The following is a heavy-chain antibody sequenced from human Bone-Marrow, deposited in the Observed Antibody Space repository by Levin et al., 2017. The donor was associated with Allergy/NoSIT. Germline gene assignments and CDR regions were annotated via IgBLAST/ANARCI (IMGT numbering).Heavy chain of an antibody. J-gene: IGHJ5*02. CDR3: ARAQAPYYGSGSYPYNWFDP. Sequence: SVKVSCKASGGTFSSYAISWVRQAPGQGLEWMGGIIPIFGTANYAQKFQGRVTITADESTSTAYMELSSLRSEDTAVYYCARAQAPYYGSGSYPYNWFDPWGQGTLVTVSS. CDR1: GGTFSSYA. V-gene: IGHV1-69*13. D-gene: IGHD3-10*01. CDR2: IIPIFGTA.